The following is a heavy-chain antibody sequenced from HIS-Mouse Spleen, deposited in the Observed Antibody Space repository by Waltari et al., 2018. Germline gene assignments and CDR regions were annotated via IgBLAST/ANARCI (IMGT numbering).Heavy chain of an antibody. CDR2: IYYSGST. Sequence: QLQLQESGPGLVKPSATLSLTCTASGGSISSISYYWGWIRQPPGKGLEWIGSIYYSGSTYYNPSLKSRVTISVDTSKNQFSLKLSSVTAADTAVYYCAREIPYSSSWYDWYFDLWGRGTLVTVSS. V-gene: IGHV4-39*07. CDR3: AREIPYSSSWYDWYFDL. J-gene: IGHJ2*01. D-gene: IGHD6-13*01. CDR1: GGSISSISYY.